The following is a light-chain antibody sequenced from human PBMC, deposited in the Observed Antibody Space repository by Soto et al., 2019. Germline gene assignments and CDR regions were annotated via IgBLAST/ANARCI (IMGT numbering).Light chain of an antibody. J-gene: IGKJ5*01. CDR1: QSVPRSY. CDR2: GTS. CDR3: HQYSSSIT. Sequence: EIVLTQSPATLSLSPGERATLSCRARQSVPRSYLAWYQQPPGQAPRLRISGTSSRATGTPDRFSGGGSGTDITHTSSRLRPELFAGLYCHQYSSSITFGQGTRLEI. V-gene: IGKV3-20*01.